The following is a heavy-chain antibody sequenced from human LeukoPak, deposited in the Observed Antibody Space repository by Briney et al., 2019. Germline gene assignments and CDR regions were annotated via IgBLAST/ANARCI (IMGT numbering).Heavy chain of an antibody. CDR1: GYTFTSYD. D-gene: IGHD3-22*01. V-gene: IGHV1-8*01. CDR3: ARVEYISGYSHVY. J-gene: IGHJ4*02. CDR2: MNPNSGNT. Sequence: GASVKVSCKTSGYTFTSYDINWVRQATGQGLEWMGWMNPNSGNTGYAQKFQGRVTMTRNIFISTAYMELSSLRSEDTAVYYCARVEYISGYSHVYWGQGTLVTVSS.